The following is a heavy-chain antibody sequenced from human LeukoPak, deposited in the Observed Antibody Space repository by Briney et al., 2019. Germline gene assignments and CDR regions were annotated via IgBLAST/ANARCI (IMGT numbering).Heavy chain of an antibody. D-gene: IGHD1-26*01. CDR2: IRGSGGKT. V-gene: IGHV3-23*01. CDR1: GFTFRNYA. Sequence: GGSLRLSCAASGFTFRNYAMTWVRQAPGKGLEWGSVIRGSGGKTYYADSVKGRFTISRDNSKSTLYLQMNSLRAEDTAIYYCAKGSKWERPIDYWGQGILVTVSS. J-gene: IGHJ4*02. CDR3: AKGSKWERPIDY.